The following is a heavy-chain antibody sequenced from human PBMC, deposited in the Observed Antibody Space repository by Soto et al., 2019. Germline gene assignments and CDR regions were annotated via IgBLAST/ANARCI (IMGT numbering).Heavy chain of an antibody. CDR1: GGSFSGYY. CDR2: INHSGST. CDR3: ARTSNYYYYGMDV. Sequence: SETLSLTCAVYGGSFSGYYWSWIRQPPGKGLEWIGEINHSGSTNYNPSLKSRVTISVDTSKNQFSLKLSSVTAADTAVYYCARTSNYYYYGMDVWGQGTTVTVS. J-gene: IGHJ6*02. V-gene: IGHV4-34*01.